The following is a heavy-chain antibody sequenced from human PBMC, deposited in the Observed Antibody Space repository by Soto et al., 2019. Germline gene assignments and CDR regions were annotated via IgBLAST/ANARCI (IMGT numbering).Heavy chain of an antibody. CDR1: GASTVSHYH. CDR3: ALALGPTPGLDY. Sequence: QVQLQESGPGLVKPSQTLSLTCSVSGASTVSHYHWTWIRQPPAKGLEGRGYIFNSGTTFYNPSLASRLYISMDTSGNHFSLELRSVTAADTAVYYCALALGPTPGLDYWGQGTLVTVSS. J-gene: IGHJ4*02. D-gene: IGHD1-26*01. CDR2: IFNSGTT. V-gene: IGHV4-31*02.